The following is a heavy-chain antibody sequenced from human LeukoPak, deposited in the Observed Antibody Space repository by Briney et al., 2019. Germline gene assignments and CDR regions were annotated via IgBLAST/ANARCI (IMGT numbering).Heavy chain of an antibody. Sequence: GGSLRLSCAASGFTFNSNAMTWVRQAPGKGLECVSAITASSSATYYADSVKGRFTISRDNSQNTLYLQLNSLRAEDTALYYCAKAFGTNGYFQLPIDFWGQGTLVTVS. CDR2: ITASSSAT. D-gene: IGHD2-8*01. CDR3: AKAFGTNGYFQLPIDF. CDR1: GFTFNSNA. J-gene: IGHJ4*02. V-gene: IGHV3-23*01.